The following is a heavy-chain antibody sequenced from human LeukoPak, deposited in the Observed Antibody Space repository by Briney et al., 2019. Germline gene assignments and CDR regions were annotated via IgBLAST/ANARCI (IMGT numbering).Heavy chain of an antibody. CDR3: ARLGGMITFGGVIVEYYFDY. J-gene: IGHJ4*02. Sequence: SETLSLTCTVSGGSISSSSYYWGWIRQAPGKGLEWIGSIYYSGSTYYNPSLKSRVTISVDTSKNQFSLKLSSVTAADTAVYYCARLGGMITFGGVIVEYYFDYWGQGTLVTVSS. CDR1: GGSISSSSYY. CDR2: IYYSGST. D-gene: IGHD3-16*02. V-gene: IGHV4-39*01.